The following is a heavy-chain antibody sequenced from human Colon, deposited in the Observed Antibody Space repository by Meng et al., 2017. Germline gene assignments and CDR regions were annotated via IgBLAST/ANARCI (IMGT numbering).Heavy chain of an antibody. Sequence: GSLRLSCAASGFTFDDYAMHWVRQAPGKGLEWVSLISWDGGSTYYADSVKGRFTISRDNSKNSLYLQMNSLRAEDTALYYCAREGIAVAGMSTWGTFDYWGQGTLVTVSS. D-gene: IGHD6-19*01. V-gene: IGHV3-43D*04. CDR2: ISWDGGST. CDR3: AREGIAVAGMSTWGTFDY. J-gene: IGHJ4*02. CDR1: GFTFDDYA.